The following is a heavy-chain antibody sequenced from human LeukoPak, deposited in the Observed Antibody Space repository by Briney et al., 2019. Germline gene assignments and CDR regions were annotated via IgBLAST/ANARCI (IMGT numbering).Heavy chain of an antibody. Sequence: PSETLSLTCAVYGGSFSGYYWSWIRQPPGKGLEWIGEINHSGSTNYNPSLKSRVTISVDTSKNRFSLKLSSVTAADTAVYYCARRLWFGESPFDYWGQGTLVTVSS. CDR1: GGSFSGYY. D-gene: IGHD3-10*01. J-gene: IGHJ4*02. V-gene: IGHV4-34*01. CDR2: INHSGST. CDR3: ARRLWFGESPFDY.